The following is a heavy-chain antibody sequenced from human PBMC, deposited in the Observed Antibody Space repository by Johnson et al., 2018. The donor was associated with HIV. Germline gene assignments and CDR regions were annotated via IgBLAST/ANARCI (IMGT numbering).Heavy chain of an antibody. V-gene: IGHV3-30*04. D-gene: IGHD3-22*01. Sequence: QVQLVESGGGVVQPGRSLRLSCAASGFTFSRHAMHWVRQAPGKGLEWVALISYDGSNKYYADSVKGRFTISRDNSKNTLYLQMNSLRAEDTAVYYCARDPEIVVVIEHDAFDIWGQGTMVTVSS. CDR2: ISYDGSNK. CDR3: ARDPEIVVVIEHDAFDI. J-gene: IGHJ3*02. CDR1: GFTFSRHA.